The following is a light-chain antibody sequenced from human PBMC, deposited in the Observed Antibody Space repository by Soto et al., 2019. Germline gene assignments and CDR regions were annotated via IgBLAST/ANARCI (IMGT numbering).Light chain of an antibody. V-gene: IGKV1-5*03. CDR1: QTISSW. J-gene: IGKJ1*01. CDR2: KAS. Sequence: DIQMTQSPSTLSGSVGYRVTITCRASQTISSWLAWYQQKPWKAPKLLIYKASTLKSGVPSRFSGSGSGTEFTLTISSLQPDDFATYYCQHYNSYSEAFGQGTKV. CDR3: QHYNSYSEA.